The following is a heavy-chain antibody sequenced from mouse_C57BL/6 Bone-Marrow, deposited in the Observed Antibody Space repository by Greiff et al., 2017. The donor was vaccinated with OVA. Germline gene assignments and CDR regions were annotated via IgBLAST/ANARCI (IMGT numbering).Heavy chain of an antibody. CDR3: ARRSMVTTGYYFDY. V-gene: IGHV1-81*01. D-gene: IGHD2-2*01. J-gene: IGHJ2*01. Sequence: QVHVKQSGAELARPGASVKLSCKASGYTFTSYGISWVKQRTGQGLEWIGEIYPRSGNTYYNEKFKGKATLTADKSSSTAYMELRSLTSEDSAVYFCARRSMVTTGYYFDYWGQGTTLTVSS. CDR1: GYTFTSYG. CDR2: IYPRSGNT.